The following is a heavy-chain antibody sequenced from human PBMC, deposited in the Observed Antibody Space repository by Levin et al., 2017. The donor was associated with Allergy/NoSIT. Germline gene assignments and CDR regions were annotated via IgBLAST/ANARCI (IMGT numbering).Heavy chain of an antibody. CDR3: AREGNYYGSGSDDVGGFGGY. V-gene: IGHV1-69*01. Sequence: KISCKASGGTFSSYAISWVRQAPGQGLEWMGGIIPIFGTANYAQKFQGRVTITADESTSTAYMELSSLRSEDTAVYYCAREGNYYGSGSDDVGGFGGYWGQGTLVTVSS. D-gene: IGHD3-10*01. CDR2: IIPIFGTA. CDR1: GGTFSSYA. J-gene: IGHJ4*02.